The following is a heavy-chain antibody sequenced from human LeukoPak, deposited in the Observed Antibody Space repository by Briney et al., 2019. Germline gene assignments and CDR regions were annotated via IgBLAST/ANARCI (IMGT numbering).Heavy chain of an antibody. CDR3: AREPGGSWYASYYYYYMDV. J-gene: IGHJ6*03. D-gene: IGHD6-13*01. V-gene: IGHV3-48*04. CDR1: GFTFSSYG. CDR2: ISSSSSTI. Sequence: GSLRLSCAASGFTFSSYGMHWVRQAPGKGLEWVSYISSSSSTIYYADSVKGRFTISRDNAKNSLYLQMNSLRAEDTAVYYCAREPGGSWYASYYYYYMDVWGKGTTVTISS.